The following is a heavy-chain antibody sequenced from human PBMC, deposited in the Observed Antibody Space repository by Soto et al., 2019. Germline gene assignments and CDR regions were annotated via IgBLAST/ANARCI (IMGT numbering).Heavy chain of an antibody. V-gene: IGHV1-46*01. CDR3: ARAGENYGSGTFSPPLRYYFNS. CDR2: INPSGGRT. CDR1: GYTFTTHY. J-gene: IGHJ4*02. D-gene: IGHD3-10*01. Sequence: QVQLVQSGAEVKKPGASVTVSYKASGYTFTTHYMHWVRQAPGQGLEWMGIINPSGGRTTYALKFQGRVSLTSDTSTNTVYMELSSLRSEVTAVYYCARAGENYGSGTFSPPLRYYFNSWGQGTLVTVSS.